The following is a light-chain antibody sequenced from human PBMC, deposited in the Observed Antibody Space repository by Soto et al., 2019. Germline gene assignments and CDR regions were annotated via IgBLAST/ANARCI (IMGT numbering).Light chain of an antibody. CDR3: QQYGTSPWT. V-gene: IGKV3-20*01. J-gene: IGKJ1*01. CDR1: QSVSSRY. Sequence: EIVLTQSPGTLSVSPGERATLSCRASQSVSSRYVAWYQQKPGQAPRLLIYAASGRATGIPYRFSGSGSGTDFTLTISRLEPEDFGVYHCQQYGTSPWTFGQGTKVEIK. CDR2: AAS.